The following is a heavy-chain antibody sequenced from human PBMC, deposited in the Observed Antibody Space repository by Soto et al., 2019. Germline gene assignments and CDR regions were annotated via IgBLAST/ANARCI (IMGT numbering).Heavy chain of an antibody. D-gene: IGHD3-22*01. Sequence: GSLRLSCAASGFTFSSYAISCVRHAPGKGLEWVSAISGSGGSTYYADSVKGRFTISRDNSKNTLYLQMNSLRAEDTAVYYCAKDSARYYYDSSGYPAWGQGTLVTVSS. V-gene: IGHV3-23*01. J-gene: IGHJ5*02. CDR2: ISGSGGST. CDR3: AKDSARYYYDSSGYPA. CDR1: GFTFSSYA.